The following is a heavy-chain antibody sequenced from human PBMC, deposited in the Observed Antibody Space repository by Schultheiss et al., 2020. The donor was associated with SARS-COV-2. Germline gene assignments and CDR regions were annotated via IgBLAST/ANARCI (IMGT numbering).Heavy chain of an antibody. J-gene: IGHJ4*02. CDR2: INPNSGGT. CDR1: GYTFTSYG. D-gene: IGHD4-11*01. Sequence: ASVKVSCKASGYTFTSYGISWVRQAPGQGLEWMGWINPNSGGTNYAQKFQGWVTMTRDTSISTAYMELSSLRSEDTAVYYCARDYTGFDYWGQGTLVTVSS. V-gene: IGHV1-2*04. CDR3: ARDYTGFDY.